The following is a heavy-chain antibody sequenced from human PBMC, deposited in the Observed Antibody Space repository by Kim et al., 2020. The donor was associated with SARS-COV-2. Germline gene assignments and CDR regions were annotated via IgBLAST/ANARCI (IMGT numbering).Heavy chain of an antibody. D-gene: IGHD3-10*01. CDR1: GGSFSGYY. CDR2: INHSGST. J-gene: IGHJ6*02. Sequence: SETLSLTCAVYGGSFSGYYWSWIRQPPGKGLEWIGEINHSGSTNYNPSLKSRVTISVDKSKNQFSLKLSSVTAADTAVYYCARGGRLYGSGSYYNTPKKNYYYYYGMDVWGQGTTVTVSS. V-gene: IGHV4-34*01. CDR3: ARGGRLYGSGSYYNTPKKNYYYYYGMDV.